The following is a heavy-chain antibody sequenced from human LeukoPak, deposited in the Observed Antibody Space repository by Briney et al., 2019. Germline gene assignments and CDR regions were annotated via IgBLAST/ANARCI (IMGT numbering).Heavy chain of an antibody. CDR1: GGSISSYY. V-gene: IGHV4-59*01. D-gene: IGHD2/OR15-2a*01. Sequence: SQTLSLTCTVSGGSISSYYWSWIRQPPGKGLEWIGYIYYSGSTNYNPSLKSRVTISVDTSKNQFSLKLSSVTAADTAVYYCARGPYFRYYFDYWGQGTLVTVSS. CDR3: ARGPYFRYYFDY. J-gene: IGHJ4*02. CDR2: IYYSGST.